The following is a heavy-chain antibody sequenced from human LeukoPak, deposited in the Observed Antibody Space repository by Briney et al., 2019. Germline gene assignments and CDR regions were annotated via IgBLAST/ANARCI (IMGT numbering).Heavy chain of an antibody. J-gene: IGHJ6*03. Sequence: ASVKVSCKASGYTFTGYYMHWVRQAPGQGLEWMGWINPNSGGTNYAQKFQGRVTMTRDTSISTAYMELSRLRSDDTAVYYCAREGEEIATYYYYYMDVWGKGTTVTISS. D-gene: IGHD3-10*01. CDR2: INPNSGGT. V-gene: IGHV1-2*02. CDR1: GYTFTGYY. CDR3: AREGEEIATYYYYYMDV.